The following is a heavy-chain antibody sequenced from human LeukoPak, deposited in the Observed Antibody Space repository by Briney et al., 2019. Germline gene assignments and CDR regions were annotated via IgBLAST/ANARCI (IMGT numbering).Heavy chain of an antibody. CDR1: GFSFNSYT. V-gene: IGHV3-30-3*01. CDR2: ISYDGGLQ. Sequence: GGSLRLSCAASGFSFNSYTMHWVRQSPDKGLEWVAVISYDGGLQFYGDSVKGRFIISRDNSRNTLYLQMNSLGPEDTAVYYCARDPSVSVPDYFDYWGQGILVTVSS. D-gene: IGHD5/OR15-5a*01. CDR3: ARDPSVSVPDYFDY. J-gene: IGHJ4*02.